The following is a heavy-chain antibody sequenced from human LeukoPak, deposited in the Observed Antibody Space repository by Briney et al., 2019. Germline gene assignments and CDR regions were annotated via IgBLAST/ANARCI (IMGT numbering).Heavy chain of an antibody. V-gene: IGHV1-24*01. CDR2: FDPEDDET. D-gene: IGHD6-19*01. J-gene: IGHJ4*02. Sequence: ASVKVSCKVSGYTLTELSMHWVRQAPGKGLEWMGSFDPEDDETIYAQKFQGRVTMTEDTSTDTAYVELSSLRSEDTAVYYCATDLSAGWSAFDYWGQGTLVTVSS. CDR3: ATDLSAGWSAFDY. CDR1: GYTLTELS.